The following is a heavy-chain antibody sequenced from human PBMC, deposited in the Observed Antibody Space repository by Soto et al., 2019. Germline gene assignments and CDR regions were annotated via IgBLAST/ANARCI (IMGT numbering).Heavy chain of an antibody. J-gene: IGHJ4*02. Sequence: PSETLSLTCTVSGGSISSSSYYWGWIRQPPGKGLEWIGSIYYSGSTYYNPSLKSRVTISVDTSKNQFSLKLSSVTAADTAVYYCAKEADISGYYPDYWGQGTQVTVSS. CDR2: IYYSGST. CDR1: GGSISSSSYY. V-gene: IGHV4-39*02. CDR3: AKEADISGYYPDY. D-gene: IGHD3-22*01.